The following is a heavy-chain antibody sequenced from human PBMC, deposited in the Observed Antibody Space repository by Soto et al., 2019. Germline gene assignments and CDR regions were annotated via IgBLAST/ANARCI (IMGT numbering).Heavy chain of an antibody. J-gene: IGHJ6*02. D-gene: IGHD6-6*01. Sequence: GASVKVSCKASGYTFTGYYMHWVRQAPGQGLEWMGWINPNSGGTNYAQKFQGWVTMTRDTFISTAYMELSRLRSDDTAVYYCARSSPTYYYGMDVWGQGTTVTVSS. CDR1: GYTFTGYY. CDR2: INPNSGGT. CDR3: ARSSPTYYYGMDV. V-gene: IGHV1-2*04.